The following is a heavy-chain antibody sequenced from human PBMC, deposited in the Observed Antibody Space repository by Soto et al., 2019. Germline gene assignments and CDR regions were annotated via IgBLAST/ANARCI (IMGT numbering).Heavy chain of an antibody. CDR3: ARAYVQSGYYYYGMDV. Sequence: GASVKVSSKASGYTLTGYYMHWVRQTPGQGLEWMGWINPNSGGTNYAQKFQGWVTMTRDTSISTAYMELSRLRSDDTAVYYCARAYVQSGYYYYGMDVWGQGTTVTVSS. D-gene: IGHD3-10*01. CDR2: INPNSGGT. V-gene: IGHV1-2*04. J-gene: IGHJ6*02. CDR1: GYTLTGYY.